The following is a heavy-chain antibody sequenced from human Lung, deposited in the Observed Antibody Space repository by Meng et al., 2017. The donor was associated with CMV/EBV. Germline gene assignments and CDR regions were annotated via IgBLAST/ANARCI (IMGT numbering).Heavy chain of an antibody. J-gene: IGHJ4*02. D-gene: IGHD6-13*01. CDR3: ARFLDSWFYFDS. CDR2: VHYSGST. CDR1: DGSVSSGSYY. V-gene: IGHV4-61*01. Sequence: SETLSLTCTVSDGSVSSGSYYWSWIRQPPGKGLEWIGYVHYSGSTNYNPSLKSRVTISLDTSKNQFSLRLSSVTAADTAVYFCARFLDSWFYFDSWGQGTPVTVSS.